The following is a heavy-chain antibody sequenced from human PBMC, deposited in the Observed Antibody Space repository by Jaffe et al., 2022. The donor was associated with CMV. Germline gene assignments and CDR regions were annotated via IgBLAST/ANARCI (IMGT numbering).Heavy chain of an antibody. CDR1: GFTFSAHW. D-gene: IGHD3-22*01. V-gene: IGHV3-74*01. Sequence: VQLVESGGGLVQPGGSLRLSCAASGFTFSAHWMHWVRQAPGRGLVWVSRIKKDGSSTSYADSVKGRFTISRDNAKNTLYLQMNDLRVEDTAVYYCARVDPYNYDTSGYYQFWGQGTLVTVSS. CDR2: IKKDGSST. CDR3: ARVDPYNYDTSGYYQF. J-gene: IGHJ4*02.